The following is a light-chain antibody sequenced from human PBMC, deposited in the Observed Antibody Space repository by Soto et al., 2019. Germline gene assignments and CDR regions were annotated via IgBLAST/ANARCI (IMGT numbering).Light chain of an antibody. V-gene: IGKV1-5*03. CDR1: QSITTW. CDR3: QQYNDYQYT. J-gene: IGKJ2*01. Sequence: DIEMTQSPSTLSASVGDRVTITCRASQSITTWLAWYQQKPGKAPKLLIYKATNVQTGVPSRFSGSGSGTEFRLTFSSLQPEDFAIYYCQQYNDYQYTFGQGTKLEIK. CDR2: KAT.